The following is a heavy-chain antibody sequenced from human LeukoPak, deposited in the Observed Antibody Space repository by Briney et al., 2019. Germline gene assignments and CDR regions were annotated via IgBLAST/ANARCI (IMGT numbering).Heavy chain of an antibody. CDR3: AREGYSYGGRGFDI. Sequence: PSETLSLTCAVYGGSFSGYYWSWIRQPPGKGLEWIGEINHSGSTNYNPSLKSRVTISVDTSKNQFSLKLSSVTAADTAVYYCAREGYSYGGRGFDIWGQGTMVTVSS. V-gene: IGHV4-34*01. J-gene: IGHJ3*02. CDR1: GGSFSGYY. D-gene: IGHD5-18*01. CDR2: INHSGST.